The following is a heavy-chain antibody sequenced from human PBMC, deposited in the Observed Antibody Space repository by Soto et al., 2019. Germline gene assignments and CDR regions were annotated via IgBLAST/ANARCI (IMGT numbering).Heavy chain of an antibody. J-gene: IGHJ4*02. CDR1: GYTFTSYG. D-gene: IGHD3-22*01. V-gene: IGHV1-18*04. Sequence: ASVKVSCKASGYTFTSYGISCVLQSPGQWLEWMGWISAYNGNTNYAQKLQGRVTMTTDASTSTAYMELRSLRSGDTAVYYCARDMEDSSGFLPDYWGQGTLVTVSS. CDR2: ISAYNGNT. CDR3: ARDMEDSSGFLPDY.